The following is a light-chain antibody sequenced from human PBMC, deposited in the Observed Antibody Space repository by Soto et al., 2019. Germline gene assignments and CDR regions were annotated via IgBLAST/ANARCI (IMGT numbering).Light chain of an antibody. CDR2: GAS. V-gene: IGKV3D-20*02. CDR1: QSVSSSY. CDR3: QQRSVWPIT. J-gene: IGKJ5*01. Sequence: EIVLTQSPGTLSLSPGERATLSCRASQSVSSSYLAWYQQKPGQAPRLLILGASSRATGIPARFSGSGSGTEFTLTISGLEPEDFAVYYCQQRSVWPITFGQGTRLEIK.